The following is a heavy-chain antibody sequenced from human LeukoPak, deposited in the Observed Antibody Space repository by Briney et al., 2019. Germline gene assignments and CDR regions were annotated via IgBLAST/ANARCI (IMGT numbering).Heavy chain of an antibody. CDR2: INHSGST. CDR1: GGSFSGYY. V-gene: IGHV4-34*01. CDR3: ARGLVVPAVLSP. Sequence: SETLSLTCAVYGGSFSGYYWSWIRQPPGKGLEWIGEINHSGSTNYNPSLKRRVTISVDTSKNQFSLKLSSVTAADTAVYYCARGLVVPAVLSPWGQGTLVTVSS. D-gene: IGHD2-2*01. J-gene: IGHJ5*02.